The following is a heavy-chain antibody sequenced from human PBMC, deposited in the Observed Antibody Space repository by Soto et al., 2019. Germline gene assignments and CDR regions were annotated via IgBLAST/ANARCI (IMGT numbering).Heavy chain of an antibody. CDR3: ATSPRGDYLSGAFDV. J-gene: IGHJ3*01. D-gene: IGHD4-17*01. CDR1: GASVNSGSHS. V-gene: IGHV4-30-2*01. CDR2: ISHSGDA. Sequence: QLQLHNSGSTLVKPSQTLSLTCAVSGASVNSGSHSWSWIRQTPGKGLEWIGFISHSGDAFYNPSLQSRLTISGDRSNNLFSLRLTSVTAADTAIYYCATSPRGDYLSGAFDVWGQGTMVTVSS.